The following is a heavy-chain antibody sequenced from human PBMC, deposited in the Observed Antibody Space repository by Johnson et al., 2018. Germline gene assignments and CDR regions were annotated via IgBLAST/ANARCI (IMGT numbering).Heavy chain of an antibody. Sequence: EVQLVESGGGLVQPGGSLRLSCAASGFTFSSYAMSWVRQAPGKGLEWVSAISGSGGSTYYADSVKGRFTISRDNSKNTLYLKMNSLRDEDTAVYYCAKDGSSYGGDPRDAFDIWGQGTMVTVSS. J-gene: IGHJ3*02. CDR1: GFTFSSYA. V-gene: IGHV3-23*04. CDR2: ISGSGGST. D-gene: IGHD5-18*01. CDR3: AKDGSSYGGDPRDAFDI.